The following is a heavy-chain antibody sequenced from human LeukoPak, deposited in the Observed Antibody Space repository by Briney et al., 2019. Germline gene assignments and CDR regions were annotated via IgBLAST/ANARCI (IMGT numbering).Heavy chain of an antibody. J-gene: IGHJ4*02. CDR1: GFTFSDYY. CDR3: TTDAVYCSSTSCPRGGFDY. V-gene: IGHV3-15*01. CDR2: IKSKTDGGTT. D-gene: IGHD2-2*01. Sequence: GGSLRLSCAASGFTFSDYYMSWVRQAPGKGLEWVGRIKSKTDGGTTDYAAPVKGRFTISRDDSKNTLYLQMNSLKTEDTAVYYCTTDAVYCSSTSCPRGGFDYWGQGTLVTVSS.